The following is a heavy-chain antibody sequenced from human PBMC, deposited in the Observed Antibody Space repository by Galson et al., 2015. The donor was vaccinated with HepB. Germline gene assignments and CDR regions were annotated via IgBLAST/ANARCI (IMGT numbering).Heavy chain of an antibody. V-gene: IGHV3-30-3*01. D-gene: IGHD3-22*01. J-gene: IGHJ4*02. CDR1: GFTFSSYA. Sequence: SLRLSCAASGFTFSSYAMHWVRQAPGKGLEWVAVISYDGSNKYYADYVKGRFTISSDNSKNTLYLQMNSLRAEDTAVYYCAGVYDSSGTIQDYWGQGTLVTVSS. CDR2: ISYDGSNK. CDR3: AGVYDSSGTIQDY.